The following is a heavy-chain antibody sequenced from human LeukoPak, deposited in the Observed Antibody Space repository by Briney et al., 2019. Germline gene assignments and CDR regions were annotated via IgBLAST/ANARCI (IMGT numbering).Heavy chain of an antibody. CDR3: ASLVNIAAAGDDAFDI. Sequence: GASVKVSCKASGYTFTGYYMHWVRQAPGQGLEWMGWINPNSGGTNYAQKFQGRDTMTRDTSISTAYMELSRLRSDDTAVYYCASLVNIAAAGDDAFDIWGQGTMVTVSS. CDR1: GYTFTGYY. D-gene: IGHD6-13*01. CDR2: INPNSGGT. J-gene: IGHJ3*02. V-gene: IGHV1-2*02.